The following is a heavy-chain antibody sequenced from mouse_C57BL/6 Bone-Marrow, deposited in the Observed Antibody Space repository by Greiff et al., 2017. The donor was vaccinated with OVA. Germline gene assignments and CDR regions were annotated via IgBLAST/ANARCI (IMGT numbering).Heavy chain of an antibody. CDR2: IDPANGNT. CDR1: GFNIKNTY. J-gene: IGHJ4*01. V-gene: IGHV14-3*01. D-gene: IGHD2-4*01. Sequence: EVKLVESVAELVRPGASVKLSCTASGFNIKNTYMHWVKQRPEQGLEWIGRIDPANGNTKYAPKFQGKATITADTSSNTAYLQLSSLTSEDTAIYYCAKTDYDYDVRAMDYWGQGTSVTVSS. CDR3: AKTDYDYDVRAMDY.